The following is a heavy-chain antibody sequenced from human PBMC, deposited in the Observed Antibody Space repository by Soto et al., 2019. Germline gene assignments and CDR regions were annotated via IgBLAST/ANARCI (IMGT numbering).Heavy chain of an antibody. CDR1: GGSLSSGGYY. J-gene: IGHJ5*02. V-gene: IGHV4-31*03. D-gene: IGHD3-10*01. CDR3: ARDRGLLWFGGSNWFDP. Sequence: QVQLQESGPRLVKPSQTLSLTCTVSGGSLSSGGYYWSWIRQHPGKGLEWIGYIYYSGSTYYNPSLKSRVTISVDTSKNQFSLKLSSVTAADTAVYYCARDRGLLWFGGSNWFDPWGQGTLVTVSS. CDR2: IYYSGST.